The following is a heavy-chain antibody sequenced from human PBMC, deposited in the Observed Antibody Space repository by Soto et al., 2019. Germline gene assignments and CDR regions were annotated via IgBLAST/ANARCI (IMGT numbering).Heavy chain of an antibody. Sequence: ASVKVSCKASGYTFTSYGISWVLQAPGQGLEWMGWISAYNGNTNYAQKLQGRVTMTTDTSANTVYLELSSLRSEDTAVYYCASTKYDSSAYYYWYLGLWGRGTLVTVSS. CDR1: GYTFTSYG. CDR3: ASTKYDSSAYYYWYLGL. CDR2: ISAYNGNT. V-gene: IGHV1-18*04. J-gene: IGHJ2*01. D-gene: IGHD3-22*01.